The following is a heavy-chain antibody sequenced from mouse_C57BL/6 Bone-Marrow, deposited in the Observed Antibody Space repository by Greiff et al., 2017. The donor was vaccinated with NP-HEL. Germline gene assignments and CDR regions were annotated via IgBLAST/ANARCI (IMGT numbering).Heavy chain of an antibody. J-gene: IGHJ3*01. CDR1: GFTIKNTY. D-gene: IGHD3-2*02. V-gene: IGHV14-3*01. Sequence: EVQGVESVAELVRPGASVKLSCTASGFTIKNTYMHWVKQRPEQGLEWIGRIDPANGNTKYAPKFPGKATITADTSSNTAYLPLSSLTSEDTASYYCARESSGSVADWGEGTLVTVSA. CDR3: ARESSGSVAD. CDR2: IDPANGNT.